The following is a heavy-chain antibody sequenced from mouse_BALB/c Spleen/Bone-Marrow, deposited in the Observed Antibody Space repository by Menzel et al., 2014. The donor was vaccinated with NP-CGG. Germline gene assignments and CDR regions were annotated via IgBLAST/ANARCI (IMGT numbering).Heavy chain of an antibody. CDR3: ARVIGTRYFDV. CDR1: GFTFSDYA. Sequence: VQLKESGGGLVKPGGSLKLSCAASGFTFSDYAMSWVRQSPEKRLEWVAEISGGGSYTYYPDTVTGRFTLSRDNAKNTLYIEMSSLKSEDTAIYYCARVIGTRYFDVWGAGTTVTVSS. J-gene: IGHJ1*01. V-gene: IGHV5-9-4*01. D-gene: IGHD3-1*01. CDR2: ISGGGSYT.